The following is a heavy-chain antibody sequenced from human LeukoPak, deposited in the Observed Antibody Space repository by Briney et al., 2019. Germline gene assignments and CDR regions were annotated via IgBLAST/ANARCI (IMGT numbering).Heavy chain of an antibody. CDR2: IYYSGST. Sequence: SETLSLTCTVSGGSISSGGYYWSWIRQHPGKGLEWIGYIYYSGSTYYNPSLKSRVTISVDTSKNQFSLKLSSVTAADTAVYYCARVRYSSSWSTDWYFDLWGRGTLVTVSS. V-gene: IGHV4-31*03. CDR1: GGSISSGGYY. J-gene: IGHJ2*01. CDR3: ARVRYSSSWSTDWYFDL. D-gene: IGHD6-13*01.